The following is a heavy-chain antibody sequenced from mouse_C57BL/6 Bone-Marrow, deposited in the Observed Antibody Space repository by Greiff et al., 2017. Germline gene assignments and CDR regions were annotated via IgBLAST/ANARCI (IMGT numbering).Heavy chain of an antibody. J-gene: IGHJ4*01. D-gene: IGHD2-12*01. V-gene: IGHV5-17*01. Sequence: EVQVVESGGGLVKPGGSLKLSCAASGFTFSDYGMHWVRQAPEQGLEWVAYISSGSSTIYYADTVKGRFTISRDNAKNTLFLQMTSLRSEDTAMYYCARYDWYYAMDYWGQGTSVTVSS. CDR1: GFTFSDYG. CDR2: ISSGSSTI. CDR3: ARYDWYYAMDY.